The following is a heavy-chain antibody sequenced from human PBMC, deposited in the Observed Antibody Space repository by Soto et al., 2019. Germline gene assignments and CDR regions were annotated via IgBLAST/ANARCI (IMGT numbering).Heavy chain of an antibody. CDR2: IYYGGNT. CDR1: GGSISSSFYY. D-gene: IGHD4-4*01. CDR3: ARAPFNSRLYYFDY. Sequence: QLQLQESGPGLVKPSETLSLTCTVSGGSISSSFYYWGWIRQPPGKGLEWIGSIYYGGNTYYNPSLKSRVTMTVDTSKNQCSLRLSSVTAADTAVYYCARAPFNSRLYYFDYWGQGTLVTVSS. J-gene: IGHJ4*02. V-gene: IGHV4-39*01.